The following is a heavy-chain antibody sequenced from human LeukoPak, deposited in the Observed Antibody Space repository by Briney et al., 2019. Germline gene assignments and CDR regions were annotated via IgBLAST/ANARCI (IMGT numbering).Heavy chain of an antibody. Sequence: SGGSLSLSCTASGFTFSSFWMSWVRQAPRKGLEWVANIKHDGSEKYYAHSVSGRLTISRDNAKNSLFLQMNSLRAEDTAVYYCARDFAREFTIDYWGQGTLVTVSS. D-gene: IGHD3-10*01. J-gene: IGHJ4*02. CDR1: GFTFSSFW. CDR2: IKHDGSEK. V-gene: IGHV3-7*01. CDR3: ARDFAREFTIDY.